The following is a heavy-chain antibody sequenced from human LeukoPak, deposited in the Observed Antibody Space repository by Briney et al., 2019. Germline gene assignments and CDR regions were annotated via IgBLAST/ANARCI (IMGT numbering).Heavy chain of an antibody. CDR3: ASSSLRKFSTSFDFLMRGNKRQITPPDYYYMDV. V-gene: IGHV4-59*08. CDR2: IYYSGST. D-gene: IGHD2-2*01. Sequence: PSETLSLTCIVSGGSISTYYWSWIRQPPGKGLEWIGYIYYSGSTNYNPSLKSRVTISVDTSKNQFSLKLSSVTAADTAVYYCASSSLRKFSTSFDFLMRGNKRQITPPDYYYMDVWGKGTTVTVSS. CDR1: GGSISTYY. J-gene: IGHJ6*03.